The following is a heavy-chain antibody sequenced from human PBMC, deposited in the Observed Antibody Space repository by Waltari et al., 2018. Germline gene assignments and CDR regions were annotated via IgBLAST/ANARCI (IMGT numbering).Heavy chain of an antibody. CDR2: IYPDDSDV. V-gene: IGHV5-51*01. J-gene: IGHJ4*02. D-gene: IGHD6-19*01. CDR3: ARHIYSSGWYFYFDH. CDR1: GYRFPGYW. Sequence: EVQLVQSGAEVKKPGESLKISCQGSGYRFPGYWIAWVRQMTGKGLEYMGLIYPDDSDVKYNPSFQGQVTISVDKSINTAYLQWGSLKASDSAMYFCARHIYSSGWYFYFDHWGQGTLVTVSS.